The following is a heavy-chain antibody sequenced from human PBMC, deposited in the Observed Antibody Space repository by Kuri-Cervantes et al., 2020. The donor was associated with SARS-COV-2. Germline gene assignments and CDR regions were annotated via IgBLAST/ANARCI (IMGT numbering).Heavy chain of an antibody. CDR1: GGSISSSSYY. Sequence: GSLRLSCTVSGGSISSSSYYWGWIRQPPGKGLEWIGSIYYSGSTYYNPSLKSRVTISVDTSKNQFSLKLSSVTAADTAVYYCARDSRVGIAAAGLYYWGQGTLVTVSS. D-gene: IGHD6-13*01. V-gene: IGHV4-39*07. J-gene: IGHJ4*02. CDR3: ARDSRVGIAAAGLYY. CDR2: IYYSGST.